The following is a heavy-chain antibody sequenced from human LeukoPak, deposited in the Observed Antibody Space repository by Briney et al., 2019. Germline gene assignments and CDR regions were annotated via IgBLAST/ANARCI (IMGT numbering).Heavy chain of an antibody. D-gene: IGHD6-13*01. V-gene: IGHV4-34*01. CDR1: GGSFSGYY. J-gene: IGHJ4*02. Sequence: SETLSLTCAVYGGSFSGYYWSWIRQPPGKGLEWIGEINHSGSTNYNPSLKSRVTISVDTSKNQFSLKPSSVTAADTAVYYCARARIAAAAPHFDYWGQGTLVTVSS. CDR3: ARARIAAAAPHFDY. CDR2: INHSGST.